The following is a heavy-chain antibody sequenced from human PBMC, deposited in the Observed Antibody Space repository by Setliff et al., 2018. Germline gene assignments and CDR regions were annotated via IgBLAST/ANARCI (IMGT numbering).Heavy chain of an antibody. V-gene: IGHV4-38-2*02. D-gene: IGHD2-8*02. CDR1: GYSISSGYY. J-gene: IGHJ4*02. Sequence: SETLSLTCTVSGYSISSGYYWGWIRQPPGKGLEWIGSIYYSGSTYYNPSLKSRVTISVDTSKDQFSLKLSSVTAADTALYYCTVYNTGSSKDHYWGQGTPVTVSS. CDR2: IYYSGST. CDR3: TVYNTGSSKDHY.